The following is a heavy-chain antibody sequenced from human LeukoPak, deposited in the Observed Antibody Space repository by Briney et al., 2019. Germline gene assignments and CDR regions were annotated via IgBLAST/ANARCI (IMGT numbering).Heavy chain of an antibody. J-gene: IGHJ6*03. Sequence: SVKVSCKASGGTFSSYAISWVRQAPGQGLEWMGGIIPIFGTANYAQKFQGRVTITTDESTSTAYMELSSLRSEDTAVYYCARGRVATILYHYMDVWGKGTTVTVSS. CDR3: ARGRVATILYHYMDV. D-gene: IGHD5-12*01. CDR2: IIPIFGTA. CDR1: GGTFSSYA. V-gene: IGHV1-69*05.